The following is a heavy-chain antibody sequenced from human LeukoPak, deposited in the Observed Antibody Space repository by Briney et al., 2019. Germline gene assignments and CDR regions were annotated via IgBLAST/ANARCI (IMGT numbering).Heavy chain of an antibody. J-gene: IGHJ6*02. CDR3: ARGYQGMDV. V-gene: IGHV1-8*01. Sequence: ASVRVSCKASGYTFTSYEINWVRQANGQGLEWMGWMNPNSGHPAYAQKFQGRVTMTSDTSRGTAFMDLKNLKSDDTAVYYCARGYQGMDVWGQGTTVTVSS. CDR2: MNPNSGHP. CDR1: GYTFTSYE.